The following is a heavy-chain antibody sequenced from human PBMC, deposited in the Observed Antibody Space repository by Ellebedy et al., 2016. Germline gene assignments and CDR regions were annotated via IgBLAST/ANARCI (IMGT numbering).Heavy chain of an antibody. J-gene: IGHJ5*02. V-gene: IGHV3-23*01. CDR1: GFPFRNFF. Sequence: GGSLRLXXVASGFPFRNFFMSWVRQAPGEGLEWVSTISGGGDATFSADSVKGRFTISRDNSRNTLYLQMHSLRADDTAVYYCARGVGGTSLNWFDPWGQGTLVSVTS. CDR3: ARGVGGTSLNWFDP. CDR2: ISGGGDAT. D-gene: IGHD3-16*01.